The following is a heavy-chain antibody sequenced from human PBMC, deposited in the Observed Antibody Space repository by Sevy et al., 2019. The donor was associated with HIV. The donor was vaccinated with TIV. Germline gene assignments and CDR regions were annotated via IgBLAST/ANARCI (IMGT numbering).Heavy chain of an antibody. J-gene: IGHJ4*02. CDR1: GFTFSNYA. V-gene: IGHV3-30-3*01. Sequence: GGSLRLSCAASGFTFSNYAMHWVRQAPGKGLEWLAIISYDGINKYYEDSVKGRFTISRDNSKNTVFLQMNSLRAEDTAVYYCARDYYDTSDGISFDYWGQGALVTVSS. CDR2: ISYDGINK. CDR3: ARDYYDTSDGISFDY. D-gene: IGHD3-22*01.